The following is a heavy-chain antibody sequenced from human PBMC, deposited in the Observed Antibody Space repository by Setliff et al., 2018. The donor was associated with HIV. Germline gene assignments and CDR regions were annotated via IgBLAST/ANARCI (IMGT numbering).Heavy chain of an antibody. Sequence: PSETLSLTCTVSGGSMTGYYWSWIRQPPGKGLEWIAYIHYSGFANYNPSLKSRVTISVDTSQNQFSLKLSSVTAADTAVYYCARGYPVSYYYYMDVWGKGTTVTAP. V-gene: IGHV4-59*12. J-gene: IGHJ6*03. CDR3: ARGYPVSYYYYMDV. D-gene: IGHD3-16*02. CDR2: IHYSGFA. CDR1: GGSMTGYY.